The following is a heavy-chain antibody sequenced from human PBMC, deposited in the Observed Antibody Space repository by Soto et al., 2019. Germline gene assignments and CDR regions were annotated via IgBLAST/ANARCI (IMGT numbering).Heavy chain of an antibody. Sequence: EVQLLESGGGLGQPGGSLRLSCAASGFTFSIHDMTWVRQAAGKGLEWVSAISGGDGTTYYADSVKGRFTISRDISKNTVYLQMNSLRADDTAVYYCVKGHWGDYWGQGTLVTVSS. V-gene: IGHV3-23*01. D-gene: IGHD7-27*01. CDR1: GFTFSIHD. CDR3: VKGHWGDY. J-gene: IGHJ4*02. CDR2: ISGGDGTT.